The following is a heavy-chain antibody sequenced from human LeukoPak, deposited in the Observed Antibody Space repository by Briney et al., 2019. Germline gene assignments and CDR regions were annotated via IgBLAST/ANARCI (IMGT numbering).Heavy chain of an antibody. CDR3: ASQFMVRGVILTSAFDY. V-gene: IGHV3-48*03. D-gene: IGHD3-10*01. Sequence: GGSLRLSCAASGFTFSSYEMNWVRQAPGKGLEWVSYISSSGGTIYYADSVKGRFTISRDNAKNSLYLQMNSLRAEDTAVYYCASQFMVRGVILTSAFDYWGQGTLVTVSS. CDR2: ISSSGGTI. J-gene: IGHJ4*02. CDR1: GFTFSSYE.